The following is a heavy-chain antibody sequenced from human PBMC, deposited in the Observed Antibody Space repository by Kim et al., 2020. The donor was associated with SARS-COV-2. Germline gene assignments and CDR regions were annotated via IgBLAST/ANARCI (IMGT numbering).Heavy chain of an antibody. J-gene: IGHJ4*02. D-gene: IGHD3-10*01. V-gene: IGHV5-51*01. Sequence: RYSPSLQGQVTISGDRSITTAYLQWHSLRASDTAMYYCARLTDTTGITFDSWGQGTLVTVSS. CDR3: ARLTDTTGITFDS.